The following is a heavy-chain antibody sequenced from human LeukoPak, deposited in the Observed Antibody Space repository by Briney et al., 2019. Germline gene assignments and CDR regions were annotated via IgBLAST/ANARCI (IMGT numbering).Heavy chain of an antibody. CDR2: ISAYNGNT. J-gene: IGHJ5*02. CDR3: ARVTIYGDYLENWFDP. Sequence: GASVKVSCKASGYTFTSYGISWVRQAPGQGLEWMGWISAYNGNTNYAQKLQGRVTMTTDTSTSTAYMELRSLRSDDTAVYYCARVTIYGDYLENWFDPWGQGTLVTVSS. CDR1: GYTFTSYG. V-gene: IGHV1-18*01. D-gene: IGHD4-17*01.